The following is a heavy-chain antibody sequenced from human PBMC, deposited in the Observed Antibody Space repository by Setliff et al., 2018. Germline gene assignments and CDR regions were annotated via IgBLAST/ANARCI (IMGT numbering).Heavy chain of an antibody. CDR3: VASPSNKNGHFEY. CDR2: IRSDGNKK. J-gene: IGHJ4*02. CDR1: GFTLNTYG. V-gene: IGHV3-30*02. Sequence: LRLSCAASGFTLNTYGISWVRQAPGKGLEWVTFIRSDGNKKYFGDSVKGRFSISRDNSKNTVYLQMNSLKIEDTAMYYCVASPSNKNGHFEYWGQGTLVTVSS.